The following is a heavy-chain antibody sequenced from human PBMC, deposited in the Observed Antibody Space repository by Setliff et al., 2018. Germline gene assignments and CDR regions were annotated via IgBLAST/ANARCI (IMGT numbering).Heavy chain of an antibody. V-gene: IGHV1-18*01. CDR2: ISAYNGDT. D-gene: IGHD3-10*01. CDR1: GYTFTSYG. CDR3: ARAGMASINRKGVFEY. J-gene: IGHJ4*02. Sequence: ASVKVSCKASGYTFTSYGISWVRQAPGQGLEWMGWISAYNGDTNYAQKLQGRVTMTTDTSTSTAYMELRSLRSDDTAVYYCARAGMASINRKGVFEYWGQGTLVTVSS.